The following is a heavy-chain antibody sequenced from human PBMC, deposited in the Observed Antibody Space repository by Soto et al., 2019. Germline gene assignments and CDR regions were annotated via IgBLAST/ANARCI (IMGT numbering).Heavy chain of an antibody. D-gene: IGHD4-17*01. Sequence: QVQLQESGPGLVKPSQTLSLTCTVSGGSISSGGYYWSWIRQHPGKGLEWIGYIYYSGSTYYNPSRTSRVTISVDTSKNQFSLKLSSVTAADTAVYYCARARTTVVTQAYWYFDLWGRGTLVTVSS. CDR2: IYYSGST. J-gene: IGHJ2*01. CDR1: GGSISSGGYY. CDR3: ARARTTVVTQAYWYFDL. V-gene: IGHV4-31*03.